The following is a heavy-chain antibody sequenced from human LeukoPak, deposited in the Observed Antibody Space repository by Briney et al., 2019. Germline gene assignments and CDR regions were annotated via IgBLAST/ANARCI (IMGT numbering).Heavy chain of an antibody. Sequence: SETLSLTCTVSGYSISSGYYWGWIRQPPGKGLEWIGSTYHSGSTYYNPSLKSRVTISVDTSKNQFSLKLSSVTAADTAVYYCARDEGAVITTYTPINYFDYWGQGTLVTVSS. V-gene: IGHV4-38-2*02. D-gene: IGHD3-22*01. CDR3: ARDEGAVITTYTPINYFDY. CDR2: TYHSGST. CDR1: GYSISSGYY. J-gene: IGHJ4*02.